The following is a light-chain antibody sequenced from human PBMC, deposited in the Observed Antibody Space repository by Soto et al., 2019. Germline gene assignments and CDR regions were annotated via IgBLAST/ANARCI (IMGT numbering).Light chain of an antibody. CDR2: GNT. CDR1: SSNIGAGYD. V-gene: IGLV1-40*01. Sequence: QSVLTQPPSVSGAPGQRVTISCTGSSSNIGAGYDVHWYQQLPGRAPKLLIYGNTNRPSGVPDRFSGSKSGTSASLAITGLQAEDEADYYCLSFDSSLSVVFGGGTKLTV. J-gene: IGLJ2*01. CDR3: LSFDSSLSVV.